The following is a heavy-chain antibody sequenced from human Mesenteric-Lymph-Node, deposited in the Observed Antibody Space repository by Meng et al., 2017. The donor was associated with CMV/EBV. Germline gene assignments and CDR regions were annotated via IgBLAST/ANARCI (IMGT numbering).Heavy chain of an antibody. V-gene: IGHV4-59*12. J-gene: IGHJ5*02. Sequence: GSLRLSCTVSSGGSMSSYYWNWIRQPPGKGLEWIGYVYYDGSTNYNPSLKSRVTMSVDTSKKQFSLELSYVTAADTAVYYCARNATGGGWFDPWGQGTLVTVSS. CDR1: SGGSMSSYY. D-gene: IGHD3-16*01. CDR2: VYYDGST. CDR3: ARNATGGGWFDP.